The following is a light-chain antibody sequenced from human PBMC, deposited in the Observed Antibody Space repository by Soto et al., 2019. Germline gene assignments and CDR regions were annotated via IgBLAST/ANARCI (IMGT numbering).Light chain of an antibody. CDR3: CSYTVSGTYV. V-gene: IGLV2-14*01. CDR2: AVS. CDR1: SSDVGGYNY. J-gene: IGLJ1*01. Sequence: ALTQPASVSGSPGQSITISCTGTSSDVGGYNYVSWYQQHPGKAPKLMIYAVSNRPSGVSNRFSGSKSGNTATLTISGLQAEDEADYYCCSYTVSGTYVFGTGTKVTVL.